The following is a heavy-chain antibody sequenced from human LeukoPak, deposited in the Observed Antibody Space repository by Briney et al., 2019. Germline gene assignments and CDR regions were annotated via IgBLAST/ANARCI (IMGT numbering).Heavy chain of an antibody. J-gene: IGHJ4*02. CDR1: GFTFSNCA. CDR2: ISGGGGST. D-gene: IGHD2-21*02. V-gene: IGHV3-23*01. Sequence: GGSLRLSCAASGFTFSNCAMSWVRQAPGKGLEWVSAISGGGGSTYYADSVKGRFTISRDNSKNTLYLQMNSLRAEDTAVYYCARGKVVTGIDYWGQGTLATVSS. CDR3: ARGKVVTGIDY.